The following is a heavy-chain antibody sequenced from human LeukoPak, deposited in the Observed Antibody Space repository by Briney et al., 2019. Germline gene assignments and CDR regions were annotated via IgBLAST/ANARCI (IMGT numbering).Heavy chain of an antibody. J-gene: IGHJ4*02. CDR1: GFTFDDYG. Sequence: PGGSLRLSCAASGFTFDDYGMSWVRQAPGKGLEWVSGINWSGGRTGYADSVKGQFTISRDNAKNSLYLQMNSLRAEDTALYYCAKRSNSGWNLDYWGQGTLVTVSS. CDR3: AKRSNSGWNLDY. D-gene: IGHD6-19*01. V-gene: IGHV3-20*04. CDR2: INWSGGRT.